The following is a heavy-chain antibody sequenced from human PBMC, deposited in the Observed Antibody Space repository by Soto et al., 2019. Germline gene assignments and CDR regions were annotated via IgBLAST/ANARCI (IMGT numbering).Heavy chain of an antibody. Sequence: SETLSLTCAVSGGSISSANWWTWVRQPPGKGLEWIGEIYHGGSTSYNPSLKSRVTLSLDKFKNHFSLNLTSVTAADTAVYYCARLSFYYGVDVWGQGTTVTVSS. V-gene: IGHV4-4*02. CDR1: GGSISSANW. CDR2: IYHGGST. J-gene: IGHJ6*02. CDR3: ARLSFYYGVDV.